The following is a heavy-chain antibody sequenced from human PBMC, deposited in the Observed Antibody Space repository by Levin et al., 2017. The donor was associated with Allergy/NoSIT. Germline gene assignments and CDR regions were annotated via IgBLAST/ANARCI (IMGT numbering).Heavy chain of an antibody. V-gene: IGHV4-39*01. CDR1: GGSISSSSYY. J-gene: IGHJ3*02. D-gene: IGHD6-19*01. Sequence: SETLSLTCTVSGGSISSSSYYWGWIRQPPGKGLEWIGSIYYSGSTYYNPSLKSRVTISVDTSKNQFSLKLSSVTAADTAVYYCAFVSSGNPDDAFDIWGQGKMVTVSS. CDR3: AFVSSGNPDDAFDI. CDR2: IYYSGST.